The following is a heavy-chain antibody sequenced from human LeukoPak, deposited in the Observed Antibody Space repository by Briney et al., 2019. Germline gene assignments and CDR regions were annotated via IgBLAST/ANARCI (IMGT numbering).Heavy chain of an antibody. V-gene: IGHV3-21*01. Sequence: GGSLRLSCAASGFTFSSYSMNWVRQAPGKGLEWVSSISSSGSFIYYADSVKGRLTTSRDNAKNSLYLQMNSLRADDTAAYYCARVVTAAWDWFDPWGQGTLVTVSS. D-gene: IGHD2-2*01. J-gene: IGHJ5*02. CDR3: ARVVTAAWDWFDP. CDR2: ISSSGSFI. CDR1: GFTFSSYS.